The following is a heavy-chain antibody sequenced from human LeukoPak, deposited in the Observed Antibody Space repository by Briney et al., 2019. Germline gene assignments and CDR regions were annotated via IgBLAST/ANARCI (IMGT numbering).Heavy chain of an antibody. D-gene: IGHD3-3*01. Sequence: SETLSLTCAVYGGSFSGYYWSWIRQPPGKGLEWIGEINHSGSTNYNPSLKSRVTISVDTSKNQFSLKLSSVTAADTAVYYCARRFLESYAFDIWGQGTMVTVSS. CDR2: INHSGST. J-gene: IGHJ3*02. CDR3: ARRFLESYAFDI. V-gene: IGHV4-34*01. CDR1: GGSFSGYY.